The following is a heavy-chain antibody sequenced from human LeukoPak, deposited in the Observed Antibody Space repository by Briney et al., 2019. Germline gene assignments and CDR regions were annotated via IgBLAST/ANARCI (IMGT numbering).Heavy chain of an antibody. J-gene: IGHJ4*02. CDR3: ARSSGWKYNIDY. D-gene: IGHD6-19*01. CDR2: INPSGGST. Sequence: ASVKVSCKASGYTFTNYYIHWVRQAPGQGLEWMGVINPSGGSTSYAQMFQGRVTMTRDTSISTAYMELSRLRSDDTAMYYCARSSGWKYNIDYWGQGTLVTVSS. CDR1: GYTFTNYY. V-gene: IGHV1-46*01.